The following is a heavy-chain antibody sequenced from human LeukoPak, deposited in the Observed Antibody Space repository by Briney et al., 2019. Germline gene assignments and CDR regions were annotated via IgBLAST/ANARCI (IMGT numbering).Heavy chain of an antibody. CDR1: GYTFTSYY. CDR3: ARDRYCSSTSCPKLGFDP. Sequence: GASVKVSCKASGYTFTSYYMHWVRQAPGQGLEWMGWINPNSGGTNYAQKFQGRVTMTRDTSISTAYMELSRLRSDDTAVYYCARDRYCSSTSCPKLGFDPWGQGTLVTVSS. CDR2: INPNSGGT. V-gene: IGHV1-2*02. J-gene: IGHJ5*02. D-gene: IGHD2-2*01.